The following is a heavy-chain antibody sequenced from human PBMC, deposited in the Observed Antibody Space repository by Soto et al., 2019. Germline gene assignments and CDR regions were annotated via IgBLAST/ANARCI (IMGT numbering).Heavy chain of an antibody. J-gene: IGHJ6*03. D-gene: IGHD1-1*01. CDR3: AKNTYKYDLQHYFRDV. V-gene: IGHV3-21*04. CDR2: ISSRSSYI. CDR1: GFTFSSYS. Sequence: PGGSLRLSCAASGFTFSSYSMNWVRQAPGKWLEWVSSISSRSSYIYYADSVKGRFTISRDNAKNSLYLQMNNLRAEDTAVYYCAKNTYKYDLQHYFRDVWGKGTTVTVSS.